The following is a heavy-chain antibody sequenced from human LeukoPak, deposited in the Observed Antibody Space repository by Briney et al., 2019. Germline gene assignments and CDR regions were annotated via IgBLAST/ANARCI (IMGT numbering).Heavy chain of an antibody. D-gene: IGHD3-22*01. J-gene: IGHJ4*02. CDR2: ISAYNGNT. V-gene: IGHV1-18*01. Sequence: VASVKVSCKASGYTFTSYGISWVRQAPGQGLEWMGWISAYNGNTKYAQKLQGRVTMTTDTSTSTAYMELRSLRSDDTAVYYCARNDYYGSSGYYDYWGQGTLVTVSS. CDR1: GYTFTSYG. CDR3: ARNDYYGSSGYYDY.